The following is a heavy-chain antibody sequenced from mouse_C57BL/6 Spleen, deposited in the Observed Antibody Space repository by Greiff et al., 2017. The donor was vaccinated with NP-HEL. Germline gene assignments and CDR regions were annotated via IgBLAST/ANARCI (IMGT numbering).Heavy chain of an antibody. D-gene: IGHD2-4*01. CDR1: GYTFTSYW. V-gene: IGHV1-50*01. CDR2: IDPSDSYT. CDR3: ARGDYDGGSAY. Sequence: VQLQQPGAELVKPGASVKLSCKASGYTFTSYWMQWVKQRPGQGLEWIGEIDPSDSYTNYNQKFKGKATLTVDTSSSTAYMQLSSLTSEDSAVYYCARGDYDGGSAYWGQGTLVTVSA. J-gene: IGHJ3*01.